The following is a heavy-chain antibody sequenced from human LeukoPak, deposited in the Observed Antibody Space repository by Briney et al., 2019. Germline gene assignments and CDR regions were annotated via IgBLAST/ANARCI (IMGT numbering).Heavy chain of an antibody. CDR1: GYALTGND. V-gene: IGHV1-2*02. Sequence: ASVKVSCKASGYALTGNDYYWVRQAPGQGLEYMGSINPFTGDTNYSQKFQGRATMTRDTPISTAYMELSGLRFDATGVYYCAPRPLPVGIGPFDSWGLGTPVTVSS. CDR3: APRPLPVGIGPFDS. CDR2: INPFTGDT. J-gene: IGHJ4*02. D-gene: IGHD1-14*01.